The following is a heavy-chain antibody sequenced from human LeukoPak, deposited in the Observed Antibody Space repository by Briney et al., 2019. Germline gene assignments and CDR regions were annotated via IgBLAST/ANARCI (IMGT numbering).Heavy chain of an antibody. D-gene: IGHD3-16*01. CDR2: INYSGNT. CDR1: GYSISSGYY. CDR3: ARLVLSYGNAFDH. V-gene: IGHV4-38-2*02. Sequence: PSETLSLTCTVSGYSISSGYYWGWIRQPPGKGLEWIGSINYSGNTYYDSSLKSRVTISVDTSKNHFSLRLSSVTAADTAVYYCARLVLSYGNAFDHWGQGTLVTVSS. J-gene: IGHJ4*02.